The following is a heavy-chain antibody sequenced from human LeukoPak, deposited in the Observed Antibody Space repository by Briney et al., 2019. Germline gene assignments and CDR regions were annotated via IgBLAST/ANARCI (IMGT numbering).Heavy chain of an antibody. CDR1: GYTFTGYF. CDR3: ARDLSGVTGYTYGRGIDY. D-gene: IGHD5-18*01. J-gene: IGHJ4*02. CDR2: INPNSGGT. V-gene: IGHV1-2*02. Sequence: ASVKVSCKASGYTFTGYFMHWVRQAPGQGLEWMGWINPNSGGTNYAQKFQGRVTMTRDTSISTAYMELSRLRSDDTAVYYCARDLSGVTGYTYGRGIDYWGQGTLVTVSS.